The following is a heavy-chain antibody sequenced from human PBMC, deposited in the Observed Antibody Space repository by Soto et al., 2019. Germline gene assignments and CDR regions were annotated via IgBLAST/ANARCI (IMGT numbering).Heavy chain of an antibody. D-gene: IGHD3-22*01. CDR1: GFTFSSYS. Sequence: GSLRLSCAASGFTFSSYSMNWVRQAPGKGLEWVSSISSSSSYIYYADSVKGRFTISRDNAKNSLYLQMNSLRAEDTVVYYCARTPDYYDSSGYNYWGQGTLVTVSS. J-gene: IGHJ4*02. CDR2: ISSSSSYI. CDR3: ARTPDYYDSSGYNY. V-gene: IGHV3-21*01.